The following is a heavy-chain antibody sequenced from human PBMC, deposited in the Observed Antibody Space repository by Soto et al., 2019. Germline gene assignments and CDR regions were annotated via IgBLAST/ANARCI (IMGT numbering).Heavy chain of an antibody. CDR2: IIPIFGTA. Sequence: SVKVSCKASGGTFSSYAISWVRQAPGQGLEWMGGIIPIFGTANYAQKFQGRVTITADESTSTAYMELSSLRSEDTAVYYCARALWFGEGYYYYGMDVWGQGTTVTVSS. D-gene: IGHD3-10*01. CDR3: ARALWFGEGYYYYGMDV. CDR1: GGTFSSYA. V-gene: IGHV1-69*13. J-gene: IGHJ6*02.